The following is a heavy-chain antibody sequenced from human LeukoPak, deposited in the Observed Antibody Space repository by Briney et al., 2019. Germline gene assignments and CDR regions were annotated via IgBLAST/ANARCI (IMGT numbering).Heavy chain of an antibody. V-gene: IGHV3-7*01. D-gene: IGHD6-13*01. J-gene: IGHJ4*02. CDR3: ARDDGLIAGFDY. Sequence: GGSLRLSCAASGFTFSSHWMSWVRQAPGKGLEWVANIKKDGSEKYYVDAVKGRFTISRDNAKNSLYLQMNSLRAEDTAVYYCARDDGLIAGFDYWGQGTLVTVSS. CDR2: IKKDGSEK. CDR1: GFTFSSHW.